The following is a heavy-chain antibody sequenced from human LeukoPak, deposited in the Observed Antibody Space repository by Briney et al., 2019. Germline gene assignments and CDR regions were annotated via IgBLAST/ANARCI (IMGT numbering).Heavy chain of an antibody. CDR3: ANGENDGFGGY. V-gene: IGHV3-66*01. CDR2: IYRGGGT. Sequence: GGSLRLSCAASGFTVSSNYMSWVRQAPGKGLEWVSVIYRGGGTYYSDSVKGRFTISRDNSKNKVYLQMDSLRGEDTAVYYWANGENDGFGGYWGQGTPVTVSS. J-gene: IGHJ4*02. CDR1: GFTVSSNY. D-gene: IGHD3-16*01.